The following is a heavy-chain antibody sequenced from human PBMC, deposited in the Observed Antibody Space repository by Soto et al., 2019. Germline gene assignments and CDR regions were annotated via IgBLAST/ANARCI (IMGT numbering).Heavy chain of an antibody. V-gene: IGHV4-39*01. CDR2: IYYSEGT. J-gene: IGHJ4*02. CDR3: VSAAKWEVLFDY. D-gene: IGHD1-26*01. Sequence: SETLSLTCTVSGGSISSSNHYWSWIRQSPGKGLEWIGNIYYSEGTYYNPSLKSRLTISVDTSKNQVSLKLYSVTAADTAVYYCVSAAKWEVLFDYWGQGTLVTVSS. CDR1: GGSISSSNHY.